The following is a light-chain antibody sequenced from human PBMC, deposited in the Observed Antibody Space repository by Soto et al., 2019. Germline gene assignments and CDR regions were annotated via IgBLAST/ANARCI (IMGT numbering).Light chain of an antibody. CDR1: SSTVGSYNR. V-gene: IGLV2-18*02. J-gene: IGLJ1*01. Sequence: QSALTQPPPVSGFPEQSVTFSCIGTSSTVGSYNRVSWNPQPPGTAPKLMIYEVSNRPSGVPDRFSGSKSGNTASMTISGLQAEDEADYYCSSYTSSSTYVFGTGTKVTVL. CDR2: EVS. CDR3: SSYTSSSTYV.